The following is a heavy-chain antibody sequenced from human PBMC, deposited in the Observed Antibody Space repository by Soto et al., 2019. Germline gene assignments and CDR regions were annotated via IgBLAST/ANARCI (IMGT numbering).Heavy chain of an antibody. J-gene: IGHJ4*02. D-gene: IGHD3-10*01. CDR2: VKSKTDGGTT. CDR3: TTGSTGRDY. V-gene: IGHV3-15*01. CDR1: GFTFTSAL. Sequence: EVQLVESGGGLVKPGGSLRLSCAASGFTFTSALMTWDRQAPGKGLEWVGRVKSKTDGGTTDYAAPVKGRFTISRDDSEKTLYLQMNSLKTEDTAVYYCTTGSTGRDYWGQGTLVTVSS.